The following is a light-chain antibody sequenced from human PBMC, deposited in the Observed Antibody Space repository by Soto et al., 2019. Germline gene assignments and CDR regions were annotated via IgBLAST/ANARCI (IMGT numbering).Light chain of an antibody. CDR3: QQYGSSPRT. Sequence: EIVLTQSPGTLSLSPGERATLSCRASQSVSSSYLAWYQEKPGQAPRLLIYGASSRATGIPDRFSGSGSGTDFTLTISRLEPEYFAVYYCQQYGSSPRTVGQVTKVDSK. J-gene: IGKJ1*01. V-gene: IGKV3-20*01. CDR2: GAS. CDR1: QSVSSSY.